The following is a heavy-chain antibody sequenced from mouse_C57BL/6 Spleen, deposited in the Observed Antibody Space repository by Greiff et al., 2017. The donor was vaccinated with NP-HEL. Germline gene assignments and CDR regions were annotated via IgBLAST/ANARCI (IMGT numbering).Heavy chain of an antibody. CDR1: GYTFTSYW. CDR2: IDPSDSYT. V-gene: IGHV1-50*01. CDR3: ARSHAWFAY. J-gene: IGHJ3*01. Sequence: QVQLKQPGAELVKPGASVKLSCKASGYTFTSYWMQWVKQRPGQGLEWIGEIDPSDSYTNYNQKFKGKATLTVDTSSSTAYMQLSSLTSEDSAVYYCARSHAWFAYWGQGTLVTVSA.